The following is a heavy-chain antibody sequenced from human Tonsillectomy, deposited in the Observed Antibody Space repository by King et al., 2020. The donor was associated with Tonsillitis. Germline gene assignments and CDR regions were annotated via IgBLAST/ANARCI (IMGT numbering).Heavy chain of an antibody. D-gene: IGHD2-2*01. J-gene: IGHJ5*02. Sequence: VQLQQWGAGLLKPSETLSLTCAVYGGSFSGYYWSWIRQPPGKGLEWIGEINHSGSTNYNPSLKSRVTISVDTSKNQFSLKLSSVTAADTAVYYCARVAIVVVPAALGPWGQGTLVTVSS. CDR1: GGSFSGYY. V-gene: IGHV4-34*01. CDR3: ARVAIVVVPAALGP. CDR2: INHSGST.